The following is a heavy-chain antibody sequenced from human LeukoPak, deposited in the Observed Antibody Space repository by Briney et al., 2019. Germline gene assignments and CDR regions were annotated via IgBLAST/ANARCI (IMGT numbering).Heavy chain of an antibody. CDR3: ARDGWFGDYNWFDP. J-gene: IGHJ5*02. CDR1: GFTFSSYS. CDR2: ISSASNTI. V-gene: IGHV3-48*01. D-gene: IGHD3-10*01. Sequence: PGGSLRLSCAASGFTFSSYSMYWVRQAPGKGLDWVSYISSASNTISYSDSVKGRFTISRDNAKNSLYLQMNSLRAEDTAMYYCARDGWFGDYNWFDPWGQGTLVTVSS.